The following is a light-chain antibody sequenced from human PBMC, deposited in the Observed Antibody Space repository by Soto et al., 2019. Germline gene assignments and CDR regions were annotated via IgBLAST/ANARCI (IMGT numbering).Light chain of an antibody. J-gene: IGKJ1*01. Sequence: EVVLTQSPGTLSLSPGERATLSCRASETVTSDYLAWYQQKPGQAPRLLFYGASRRAAGIPDRFSGSGSGTDFTLIISRLEPEDFVVYYCHQYGTSPSTFGQGTKVEIK. CDR1: ETVTSDY. CDR3: HQYGTSPST. V-gene: IGKV3-20*01. CDR2: GAS.